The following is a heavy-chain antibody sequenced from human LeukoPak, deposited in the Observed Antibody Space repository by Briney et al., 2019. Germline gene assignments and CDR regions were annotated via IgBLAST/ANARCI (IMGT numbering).Heavy chain of an antibody. CDR3: AGTRRGELRNAFDI. J-gene: IGHJ3*02. Sequence: GGSLRLSCAASGFTFSSYAMSWVRQAPGKGLEWVSAISGSGGSTYYADSVKGRFTISRDNSKNTLYLQMNSLRAEDTAVYYCAGTRRGELRNAFDIWGQGTMVTVSP. V-gene: IGHV3-23*01. CDR1: GFTFSSYA. CDR2: ISGSGGST. D-gene: IGHD1-7*01.